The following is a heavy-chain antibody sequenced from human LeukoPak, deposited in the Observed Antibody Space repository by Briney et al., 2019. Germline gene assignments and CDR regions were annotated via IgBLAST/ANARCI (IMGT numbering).Heavy chain of an antibody. V-gene: IGHV5-51*01. CDR2: IYPGESDT. J-gene: IGHJ2*01. CDR1: GSSFTSYW. CDR3: ARTGDTSGYSWYFDL. Sequence: GASLKISVKGSGSSFTSYWIGWVRRMPGKGLEWMGIIYPGESDTSYSPSIKAQVTISAAKSIGTAYLQWSSPKASDTAMYYCARTGDTSGYSWYFDLWGRGTLVTVSS. D-gene: IGHD3-22*01.